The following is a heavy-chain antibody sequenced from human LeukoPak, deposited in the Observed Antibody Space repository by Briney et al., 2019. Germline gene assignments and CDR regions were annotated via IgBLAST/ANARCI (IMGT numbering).Heavy chain of an antibody. J-gene: IGHJ5*02. CDR3: ARDLDWGAFDA. D-gene: IGHD3/OR15-3a*01. CDR2: ISPSGDIS. V-gene: IGHV3-23*01. CDR1: GFTFSSYS. Sequence: GGSLRLSCAASGFTFSSYSMNWVRQAPGKGLEWVSGISPSGDISYYADSVKGRFTISRDNSRNTMSLQMNSLRAEDTALYYCARDLDWGAFDAWGQGTLVTVSS.